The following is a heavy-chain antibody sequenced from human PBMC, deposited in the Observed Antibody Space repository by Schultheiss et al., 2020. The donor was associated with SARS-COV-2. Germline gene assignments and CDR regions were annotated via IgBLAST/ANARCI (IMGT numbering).Heavy chain of an antibody. V-gene: IGHV1-69*05. CDR2: IIPFFPTS. CDR1: GGTFSNSA. CDR3: ARAIGGCSGNTCYFDY. D-gene: IGHD2-15*01. Sequence: SVKVSCKASGGTFSNSAISWVRQAPGQGLEWMGGIIPFFPTSNYAHQFQGRVTMTTDTSTNTAYMELRSLRSDDTAVYYCARAIGGCSGNTCYFDYWGQGTLVTVSS. J-gene: IGHJ4*02.